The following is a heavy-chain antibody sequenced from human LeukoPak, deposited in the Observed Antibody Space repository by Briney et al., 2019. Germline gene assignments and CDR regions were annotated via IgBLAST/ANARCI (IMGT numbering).Heavy chain of an antibody. CDR3: ARRPIASTDYYYFLDV. V-gene: IGHV3-21*01. D-gene: IGHD6-13*01. CDR1: EVTFSSYS. Sequence: GGPLRLSCAASEVTFSSYSMNWVRQAPGKGLEWVSSISGSSSFIYYADSVRGRFTISRDNAKNSLYLQMDSLRAEDTAVYYCARRPIASTDYYYFLDVWGKGTTVTVSS. J-gene: IGHJ6*03. CDR2: ISGSSSFI.